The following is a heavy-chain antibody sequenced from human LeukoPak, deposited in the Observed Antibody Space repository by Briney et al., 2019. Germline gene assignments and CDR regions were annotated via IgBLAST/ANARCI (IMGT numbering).Heavy chain of an antibody. CDR2: INHSGST. V-gene: IGHV4-34*01. D-gene: IGHD3-10*01. Sequence: SETLSLTCAVYGGSFSGYYWSWIRQPPGKGLEWIGEINHSGSTNYNPSLKSRVTISVDTSKNQFSLKLSSVTAADTAVYYCARRVVTMVRGVRGRFDPWGQGTLVTVSS. J-gene: IGHJ5*02. CDR3: ARRVVTMVRGVRGRFDP. CDR1: GGSFSGYY.